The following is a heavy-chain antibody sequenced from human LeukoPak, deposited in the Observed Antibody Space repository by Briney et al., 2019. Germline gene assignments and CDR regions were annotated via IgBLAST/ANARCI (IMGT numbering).Heavy chain of an antibody. CDR3: AREGSGYYGSGSPIDY. CDR2: IDPSDSYT. J-gene: IGHJ4*02. V-gene: IGHV5-10-1*01. CDR1: GYSFTSYW. D-gene: IGHD3-10*01. Sequence: GESLKISCKGSGYSFTSYWISWVRQMPGKGLEWMGRIDPSDSYTNYSPSFQGHVTISADKSISTAYLQWSSLKASDTAMYYCAREGSGYYGSGSPIDYWGQGTLVTVSS.